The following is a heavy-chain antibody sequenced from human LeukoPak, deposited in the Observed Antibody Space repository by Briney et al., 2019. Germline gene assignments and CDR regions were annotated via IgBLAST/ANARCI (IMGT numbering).Heavy chain of an antibody. Sequence: PGGSLRLSCAAPGFTFSSYAMNWVRQAPGKGLEWVANIKQDGSEKYYVDSVKGRFTISRDNAKNSLYLQMNSLRAEDTAVYYCARGGLLWFGDAFDIWGQGTMVTVSS. CDR3: ARGGLLWFGDAFDI. CDR1: GFTFSSYA. CDR2: IKQDGSEK. V-gene: IGHV3-7*01. J-gene: IGHJ3*02. D-gene: IGHD3-10*01.